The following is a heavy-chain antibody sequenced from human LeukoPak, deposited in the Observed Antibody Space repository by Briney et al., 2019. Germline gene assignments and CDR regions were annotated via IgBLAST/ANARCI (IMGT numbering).Heavy chain of an antibody. CDR3: AKGLTGEFDY. J-gene: IGHJ4*02. CDR1: GFTFSSYA. CDR2: ISGSGGST. Sequence: GSLRLSCSASGFTFSSYAMSRVRQAPGKGVEWVSAISGSGGSTYYADSVKGRFTISRDNSKNTLYLQMNSLRAEDTAVYYCAKGLTGEFDYWGQGTLVTVSS. D-gene: IGHD7-27*01. V-gene: IGHV3-23*01.